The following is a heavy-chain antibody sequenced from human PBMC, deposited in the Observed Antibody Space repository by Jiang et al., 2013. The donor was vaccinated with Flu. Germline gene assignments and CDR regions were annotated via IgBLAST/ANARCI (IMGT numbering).Heavy chain of an antibody. CDR2: INPNSGGT. D-gene: IGHD3-10*01. CDR1: GYTFTAYY. Sequence: GAEVKKPGAPVKVSCKASGYTFTAYYMHWVRQAPGQGLEWMGWINPNSGGTNYAQKFQGRVTMTRDTSISTAYMELRRLRSDDTAAYYRARDSYGSVSDSYGMDVWGQG. CDR3: ARDSYGSVSDSYGMDV. J-gene: IGHJ6*02. V-gene: IGHV1-2*02.